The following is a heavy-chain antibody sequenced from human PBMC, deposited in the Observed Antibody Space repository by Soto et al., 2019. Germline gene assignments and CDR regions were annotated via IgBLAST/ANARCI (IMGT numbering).Heavy chain of an antibody. D-gene: IGHD5-18*01. J-gene: IGHJ4*02. V-gene: IGHV3-30*03. CDR3: ARDYSSYGPFDY. CDR1: GLTFSNFG. Sequence: PGGSLRLSCAASGLTFSNFGMQWVRQAPGKGLEWVASISYDGNIKYSADSVKGRFTISRDNSKNTLYLQMNSLRAEDTAVYYCARDYSSYGPFDYWGQGTLVTVSS. CDR2: ISYDGNIK.